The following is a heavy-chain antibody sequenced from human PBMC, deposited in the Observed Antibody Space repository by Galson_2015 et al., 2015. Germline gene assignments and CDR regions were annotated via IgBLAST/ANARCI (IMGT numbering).Heavy chain of an antibody. V-gene: IGHV3-23*01. J-gene: IGHJ4*02. CDR3: ARLGRTWGY. Sequence: SLRLSCAASGFTFSSFAMTWVRQAPGKGLEWVSAISGSGDKTYYADSVKGRFTISRDNSRNTLYLQMNSLRVEDTAVYFCARLGRTWGYWDQGTLVTVSS. CDR2: ISGSGDKT. CDR1: GFTFSSFA. D-gene: IGHD3-16*01.